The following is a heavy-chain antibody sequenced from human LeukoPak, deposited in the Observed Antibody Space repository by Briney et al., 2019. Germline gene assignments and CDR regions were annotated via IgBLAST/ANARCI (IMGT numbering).Heavy chain of an antibody. CDR3: ARGLPYGY. V-gene: IGHV4-38-2*01. CDR1: GYSISSGYY. CDR2: INHSGST. Sequence: SETLSLTCAVSGYSISSGYYWGWIRQPPGKGLEWIGEINHSGSTNYNPSLNSRATISVDTSKNQFSLKLSSVTAADTAVYYCARGLPYGYWGQGTLVTVSS. D-gene: IGHD3-10*01. J-gene: IGHJ4*02.